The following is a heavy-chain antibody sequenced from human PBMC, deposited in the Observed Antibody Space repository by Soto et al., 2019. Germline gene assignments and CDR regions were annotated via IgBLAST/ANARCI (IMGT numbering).Heavy chain of an antibody. J-gene: IGHJ6*01. V-gene: IGHV3-49*03. CDR3: PRSYDFWSGYGMDV. D-gene: IGHD3-3*01. CDR1: GFTFYAYA. Sequence: SPRLSITASGFTFYAYAMSSFLHAPLNWLEWVGFISSKAYGGTTEYDASVKGRFTISRDDSQSIAYLQMNSLKTEATAVYYCPRSYDFWSGYGMDVWGPGTTVPVSS. CDR2: ISSKAYGGTT.